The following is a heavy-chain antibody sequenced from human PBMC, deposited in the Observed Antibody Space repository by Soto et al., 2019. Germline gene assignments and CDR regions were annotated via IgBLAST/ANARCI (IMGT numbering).Heavy chain of an antibody. Sequence: QVHLVQSGAEVKKPGASVKVSCKASGYTFTSYGISWVRQAPGQGLEWMVWISAYNGNTKYAQKLQGRVTMTTDTSTSTAYMELRSLRAGDTDVYYCARDAAVGLFDYWGQGTLVTVSS. J-gene: IGHJ4*02. CDR2: ISAYNGNT. CDR1: GYTFTSYG. V-gene: IGHV1-18*01. D-gene: IGHD1-26*01. CDR3: ARDAAVGLFDY.